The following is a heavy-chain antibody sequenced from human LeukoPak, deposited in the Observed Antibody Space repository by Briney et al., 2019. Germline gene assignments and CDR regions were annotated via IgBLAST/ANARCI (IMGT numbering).Heavy chain of an antibody. J-gene: IGHJ5*02. CDR2: IYPGDSDT. V-gene: IGHV5-51*01. CDR1: GFTFACYW. CDR3: AVRKSSGGTGDWFAP. Sequence: GESLKISCQGSGFTFACYWIGWGRQMPGKGLEWMGIIYPGDSDTRYSPSFQGQVTMSVDKSISTAFLQWRSLNASDSAMYYCAVRKSSGGTGDWFAPWGQGTLVTVSS. D-gene: IGHD6-25*01.